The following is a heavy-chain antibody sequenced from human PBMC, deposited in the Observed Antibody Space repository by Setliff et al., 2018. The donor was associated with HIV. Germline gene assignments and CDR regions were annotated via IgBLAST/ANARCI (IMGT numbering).Heavy chain of an antibody. CDR1: GGSISGYY. V-gene: IGHV4-4*09. J-gene: IGHJ4*02. CDR3: ARKGNWNYPYDY. D-gene: IGHD1-7*01. Sequence: PSETLSLTCTVSGGSISGYYWSWIRQAPGKGLEWMGYIYSGGSTNYNPSLKSRVTISEDTSKNQLSLKLRSATAADTAVYYCARKGNWNYPYDYWGPGTLVTVS. CDR2: IYSGGST.